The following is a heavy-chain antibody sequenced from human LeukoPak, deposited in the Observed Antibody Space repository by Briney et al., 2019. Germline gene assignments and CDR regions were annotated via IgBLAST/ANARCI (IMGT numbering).Heavy chain of an antibody. CDR2: ISAISNTM. CDR3: ASLTTVNPPGYFDY. CDR1: GFTFYSYS. V-gene: IGHV3-48*01. D-gene: IGHD4-17*01. Sequence: GGSLRLSCAASGFTFYSYSMNWVRQAPGKVLEWVSYISAISNTMYYADSVKGRFTISRDNAKSSLFLQMNSLRAEDTAVYYCASLTTVNPPGYFDYWGQGTLVIVSS. J-gene: IGHJ4*02.